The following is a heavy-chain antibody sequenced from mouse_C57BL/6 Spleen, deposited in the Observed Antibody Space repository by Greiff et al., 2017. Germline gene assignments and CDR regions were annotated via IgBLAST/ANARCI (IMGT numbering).Heavy chain of an antibody. CDR2: IDPSDSET. CDR1: GYTFTSYW. J-gene: IGHJ1*03. D-gene: IGHD1-1*01. V-gene: IGHV1-52*01. Sequence: VQLQQPGAELVRPGSSVKLSCKASGYTFTSYWMHWVKQRPIQGLEWIGNIDPSDSETHYNQKFKDKATLTVDKSSSPAYMQLLSLTSEDSAVCYCARVVATMRYFDVWGTGTTVTVSS. CDR3: ARVVATMRYFDV.